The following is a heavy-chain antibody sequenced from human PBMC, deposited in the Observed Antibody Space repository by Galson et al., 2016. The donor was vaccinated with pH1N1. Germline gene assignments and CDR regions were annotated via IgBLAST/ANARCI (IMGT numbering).Heavy chain of an antibody. CDR3: AVDTLPNGADH. CDR2: IYPGGGT. V-gene: IGHV3-53*01. CDR1: GFLVTDRF. D-gene: IGHD2-8*01. J-gene: IGHJ5*02. Sequence: SLRFSCAASGFLVTDRFMSWVRQAPGKRPEWVSIIYPGGGTYYADFLEGRFTISRDTSQNMLFLRMNTLKAEDTALYYCAVDTLPNGADHWGQGTLVTVSS.